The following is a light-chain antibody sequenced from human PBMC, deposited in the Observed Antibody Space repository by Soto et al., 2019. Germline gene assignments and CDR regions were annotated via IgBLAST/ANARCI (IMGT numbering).Light chain of an antibody. J-gene: IGLJ1*01. Sequence: QSALTQPASVSGSPGQSITISCTGTSSDVGGYNYVSWYQQHPGKVPKLMIYEVSNRPSGVSNRFSGSKSGTTASLTISGLQAEDEADYYCSSYTSSSTPYVVGTGTQLTVL. V-gene: IGLV2-14*01. CDR1: SSDVGGYNY. CDR3: SSYTSSSTPYV. CDR2: EVS.